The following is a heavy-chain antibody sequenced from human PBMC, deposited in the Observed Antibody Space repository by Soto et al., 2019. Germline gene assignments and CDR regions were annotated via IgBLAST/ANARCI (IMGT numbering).Heavy chain of an antibody. D-gene: IGHD6-13*01. CDR3: VNKKQLAN. J-gene: IGHJ4*02. V-gene: IGHV3-23*01. CDR2: SSDSGGST. Sequence: GGSLRLSCAASGFTFSSYVMSWVRQAPGKGLEWVSGSSDSGGSTYYADSVKGRFTISRDNSKNTLYLQMNSLRVEDTAIYYYVNKKQLANWGQGTLVTV. CDR1: GFTFSSYV.